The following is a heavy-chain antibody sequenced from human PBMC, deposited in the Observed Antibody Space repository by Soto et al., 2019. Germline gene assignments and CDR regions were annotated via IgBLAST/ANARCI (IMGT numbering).Heavy chain of an antibody. D-gene: IGHD3-22*01. J-gene: IGHJ6*02. CDR2: ISAYNGNT. CDR3: ATPDYYDSIGKGVYYYGMDV. CDR1: GYTFTSYG. Sequence: ASVKVSCKASGYTFTSYGISWVRQAPGQGLEWMGWISAYNGNTNYAQKLQGRVTMTTDTSTSTAYMELRSLRSDDTAVYYCATPDYYDSIGKGVYYYGMDVWGQGTTVTVSS. V-gene: IGHV1-18*04.